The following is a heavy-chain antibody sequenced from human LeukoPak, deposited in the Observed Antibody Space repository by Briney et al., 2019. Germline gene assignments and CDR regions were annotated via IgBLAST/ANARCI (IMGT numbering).Heavy chain of an antibody. CDR2: MNPNSGNT. V-gene: IGHV1-8*01. CDR3: ARDPDNYCSSTSCSYYYYGMDV. J-gene: IGHJ6*02. D-gene: IGHD2-2*01. Sequence: ASVKVSCKASGYTFTSYDINWVRQATGQGLEWMGWMNPNSGNTGYAQKFQGRVTITADESTSTAYMELSSLRSEDTAVYYCARDPDNYCSSTSCSYYYYGMDVWGQGTTVTVSS. CDR1: GYTFTSYD.